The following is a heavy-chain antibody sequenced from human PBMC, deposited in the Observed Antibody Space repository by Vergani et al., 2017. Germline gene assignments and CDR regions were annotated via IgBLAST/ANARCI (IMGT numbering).Heavy chain of an antibody. CDR2: INPSGGST. V-gene: IGHV1-46*03. CDR1: GYTFTSYY. Sequence: QVKVVQSGAAVKKPGASVKVSCQASGYTFTSYYMPWVRQAPGQGLEWMGIINPSGGSTTYAQKFHGRVTMTRDTSTSTVYMELSSLRSEDTAVYYCARDGQVSPYIGCMYVWGQGTTVTVSS. J-gene: IGHJ6*02. CDR3: ARDGQVSPYIGCMYV. D-gene: IGHD2-15*01.